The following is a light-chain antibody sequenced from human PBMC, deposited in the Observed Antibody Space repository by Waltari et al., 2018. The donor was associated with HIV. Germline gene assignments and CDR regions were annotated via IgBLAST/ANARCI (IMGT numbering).Light chain of an antibody. V-gene: IGLV2-8*01. CDR3: SSYAGSNNLGVI. CDR2: EVI. CDR1: SRDVGGYNY. Sequence: QSALTQPPSASGSPGQSVTISCTGTSRDVGGYNYVSWYQHHPGKAPKLIIYEVIKRPSGVPDRFSGSKSGSTASLTVSGLQAEDEADYYCSSYAGSNNLGVIFGGGTKLTVL. J-gene: IGLJ2*01.